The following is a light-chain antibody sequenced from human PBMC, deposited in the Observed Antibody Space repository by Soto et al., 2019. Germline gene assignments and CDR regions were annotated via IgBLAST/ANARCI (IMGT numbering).Light chain of an antibody. CDR1: QSVSTS. CDR3: QVRDVWPT. V-gene: IGKV3-11*01. J-gene: IGKJ1*01. Sequence: IVLTQSPATLSLSPGERAALSCRASQSVSTSLAWYQHKPGQAPRLIIYDASKRAPGIPARFSGSGSGIDFILTIISPEPEDFAVYYCQVRDVWPTFGQGTKVDIK. CDR2: DAS.